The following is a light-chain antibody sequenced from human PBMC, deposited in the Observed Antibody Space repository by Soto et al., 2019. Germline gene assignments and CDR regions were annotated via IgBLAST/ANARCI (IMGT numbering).Light chain of an antibody. CDR2: DAS. CDR1: QSVSLH. Sequence: EIVLTNSPDNMSFSPWERSTLSVRASQSVSLHLAWYQQKPGQAPRLLIYDASNRATGVPGRFSGSGSGADFTLTISSLEPEDVAIYYCQKRRDWPLNCGGGTKGDIK. V-gene: IGKV3-11*01. CDR3: QKRRDWPLN. J-gene: IGKJ4*01.